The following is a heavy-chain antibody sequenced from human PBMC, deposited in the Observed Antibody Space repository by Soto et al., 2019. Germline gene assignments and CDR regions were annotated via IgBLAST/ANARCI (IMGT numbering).Heavy chain of an antibody. Sequence: QVQLVESGGGVVQPGRSLRLSCAASGFTFNSYGMHWVRQAPGKGLECVAVISYDGSYQYYADSVKGRFTISRDNSKNTLYLQMNSLRTEDTAVYYCVRDSSNVCDYWVQGTLVTVSS. CDR2: ISYDGSYQ. CDR3: VRDSSNVCDY. CDR1: GFTFNSYG. D-gene: IGHD6-13*01. J-gene: IGHJ4*02. V-gene: IGHV3-30*03.